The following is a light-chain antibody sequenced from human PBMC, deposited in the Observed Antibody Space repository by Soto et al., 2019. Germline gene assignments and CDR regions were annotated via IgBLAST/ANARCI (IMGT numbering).Light chain of an antibody. J-gene: IGLJ1*01. CDR2: GNT. Sequence: QSVLTQPPSVSGAPGQRVTISCTGSSSNIGAGYDVHWYQQLPVTAPKLLIYGNTNRPSGVPDRFSGSKSGTSASLAITGLQDEDEADYYCQSHDTSLSGYVFGTGTKLTVL. CDR3: QSHDTSLSGYV. V-gene: IGLV1-40*01. CDR1: SSNIGAGYD.